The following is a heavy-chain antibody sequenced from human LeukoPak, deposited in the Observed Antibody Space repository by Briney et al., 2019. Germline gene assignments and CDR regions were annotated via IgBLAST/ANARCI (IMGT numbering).Heavy chain of an antibody. CDR2: ISGSGGST. J-gene: IGHJ4*02. V-gene: IGHV3-23*01. Sequence: PGGSLRLSCAASGFTFSSYAMSWVRQAPGKGLEWVSAISGSGGSTYYADSVKGRFTISRDNSKNTLYLQMNSLRAEDTAVYYCANTPFWSGYSGKPRYFDYWGQGTLVTVSS. D-gene: IGHD3-3*01. CDR3: ANTPFWSGYSGKPRYFDY. CDR1: GFTFSSYA.